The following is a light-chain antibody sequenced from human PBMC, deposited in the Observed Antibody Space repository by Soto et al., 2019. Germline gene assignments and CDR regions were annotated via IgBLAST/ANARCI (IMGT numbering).Light chain of an antibody. CDR1: SSNIGSNA. V-gene: IGLV1-51*01. Sequence: QSVLTQPPSVSAAPGQRVTISCSGSSSNIGSNAVSWYQHLPGTAPKYVIYDNDKRPSGIPDRFSGSRSGTSATLGITGLQTGDEADYYCQSYDNSLSGSRVFGGGTKLTVL. CDR2: DND. J-gene: IGLJ3*02. CDR3: QSYDNSLSGSRV.